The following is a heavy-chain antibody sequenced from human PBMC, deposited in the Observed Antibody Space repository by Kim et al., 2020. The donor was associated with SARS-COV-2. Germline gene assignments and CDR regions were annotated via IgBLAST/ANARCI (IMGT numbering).Heavy chain of an antibody. CDR2: IIPIFGTA. D-gene: IGHD2-2*01. Sequence: SVKVSCKASGGTFSSYAISWVRQAPGQGLEWMGGIIPIFGTANYAQKFQGRVTITADESTSTAYMELSSLRSEDTAVYYCARSGAGSYQLLSPYYFDYWGQGTLVTVSS. CDR3: ARSGAGSYQLLSPYYFDY. J-gene: IGHJ4*02. V-gene: IGHV1-69*13. CDR1: GGTFSSYA.